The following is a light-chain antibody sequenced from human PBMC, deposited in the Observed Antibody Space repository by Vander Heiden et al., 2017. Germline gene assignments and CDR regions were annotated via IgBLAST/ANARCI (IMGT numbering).Light chain of an antibody. Sequence: QTVVTQAPSFSVSPGVTVTLTCGLSSGSVSSRNYPSWFQQTRGKVPRMLIDSTNTRSSGVHDRFSGSSLGNKAALTIAGALADDESDDYCVLYMGSGIWVFGGGTKLTVL. CDR3: VLYMGSGIWV. V-gene: IGLV8-61*01. CDR1: SGSVSSRNY. J-gene: IGLJ3*02. CDR2: STN.